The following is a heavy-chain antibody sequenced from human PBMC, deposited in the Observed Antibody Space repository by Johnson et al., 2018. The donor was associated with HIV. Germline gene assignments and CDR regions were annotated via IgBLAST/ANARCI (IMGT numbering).Heavy chain of an antibody. V-gene: IGHV3-15*01. CDR2: IKSKTDGGTT. CDR1: GFTFSNAW. D-gene: IGHD5-18*01. CDR3: AKVRGYSYGYDGAFDI. J-gene: IGHJ3*02. Sequence: VQLVESGGGLVKPGGSLRLSCAASGFTFSNAWMSWVRQAPGKGLEWVGRIKSKTDGGTTDYAAPVKCSFTISRDDYKSIAYLQMNRLRAEDTALDYCAKVRGYSYGYDGAFDIWGQGTMVTVSA.